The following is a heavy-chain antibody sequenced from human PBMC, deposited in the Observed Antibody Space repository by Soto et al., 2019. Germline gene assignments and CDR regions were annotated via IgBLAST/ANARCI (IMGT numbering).Heavy chain of an antibody. CDR1: GFNFGGSS. Sequence: EVLLVESGGGLVKPGGSLRLSCAASGFNFGGSSMNWVRQSPRKGLEWVSSISDSGGFIKYADSVKGRFTISRDNAKNSLFLQMDSLRADDTAVYYCATSTSWEYLHWGQGTLVTVSS. CDR2: ISDSGGFI. D-gene: IGHD6-13*01. J-gene: IGHJ4*02. V-gene: IGHV3-21*01. CDR3: ATSTSWEYLH.